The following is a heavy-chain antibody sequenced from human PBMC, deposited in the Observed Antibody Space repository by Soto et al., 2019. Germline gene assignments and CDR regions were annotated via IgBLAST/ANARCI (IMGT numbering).Heavy chain of an antibody. CDR1: GGSFSGYY. D-gene: IGHD5-18*01. CDR2: INHSGST. CDR3: ARGYSYLEYFQH. Sequence: SETLSLTCAVYGGSFSGYYWSWIRQPPGKGLEWIGEINHSGSTNYNPSLKSRVTISVDTSKNQFSLKLSSVTAADTAVYYCARGYSYLEYFQHWGQGTLVTAPQ. V-gene: IGHV4-34*01. J-gene: IGHJ1*01.